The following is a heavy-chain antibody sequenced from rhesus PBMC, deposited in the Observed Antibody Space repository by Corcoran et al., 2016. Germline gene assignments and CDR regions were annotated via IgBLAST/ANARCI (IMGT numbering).Heavy chain of an antibody. D-gene: IGHD6-25*01. J-gene: IGHJ4*01. CDR2: IYGSGGGT. CDR3: ARVPVIAADADY. CDR1: GGSISDDYY. V-gene: IGHV4-106*01. Sequence: QVQLQESGPGLVKPSETLSLTCAVSGGSISDDYYWSWIRQPPGKGLEWIGYIYGSGGGTNYNPSLKDRVTISIDPAKNQFSLKLSSVTAADTAVYYCARVPVIAADADYWGQGVLVTVSS.